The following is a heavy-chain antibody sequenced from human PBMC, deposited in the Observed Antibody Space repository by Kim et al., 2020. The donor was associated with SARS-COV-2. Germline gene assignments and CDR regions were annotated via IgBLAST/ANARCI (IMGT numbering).Heavy chain of an antibody. V-gene: IGHV1-24*01. CDR1: GYTLTELS. Sequence: ASVKVSCKVSGYTLTELSMHWVRQAPGKGLEWMGGFDPEDGETIYAQKFQGRVTMTEDTSTDTAYLELSSLRSEDTAVYYCATGNPTYLIGYLPFDYWGQGTLVTVSS. CDR3: ATGNPTYLIGYLPFDY. J-gene: IGHJ4*02. D-gene: IGHD2-15*01. CDR2: FDPEDGET.